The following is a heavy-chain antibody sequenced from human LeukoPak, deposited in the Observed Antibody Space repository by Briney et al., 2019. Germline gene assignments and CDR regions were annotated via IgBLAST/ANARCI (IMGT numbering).Heavy chain of an antibody. CDR2: IYYSGST. D-gene: IGHD6-19*01. J-gene: IGHJ4*02. CDR3: ARTAYGSGWYTGYFDY. CDR1: GGSVSSGSHY. Sequence: PSETLSLTCTVSGGSVSSGSHYWSWIRQPPGKGLEWIGYIYYSGSTTYNSSLKSRVTISVDTSKNQFSLKLRSVTAADTAVYYCARTAYGSGWYTGYFDYWGQGTLVTVSS. V-gene: IGHV4-61*01.